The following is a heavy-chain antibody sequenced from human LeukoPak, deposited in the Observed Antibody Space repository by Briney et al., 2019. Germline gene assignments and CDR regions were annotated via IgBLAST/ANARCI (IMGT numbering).Heavy chain of an antibody. CDR3: ARHTVAPFDY. CDR2: ITGSGGST. CDR1: GFTFSSYA. Sequence: GGSLRLSCAVSGFTFSSYAMSWVRQSPGRGLEWVSAITGSGGSTYYADSVKGRFTISRDNSKNTLYLQMNSLRAEDTAVYYCARHTVAPFDYWGQGTLVTVSS. J-gene: IGHJ4*02. V-gene: IGHV3-23*01. D-gene: IGHD6-19*01.